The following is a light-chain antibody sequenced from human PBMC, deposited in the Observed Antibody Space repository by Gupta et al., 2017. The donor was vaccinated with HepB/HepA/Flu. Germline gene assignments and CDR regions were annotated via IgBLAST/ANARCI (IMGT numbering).Light chain of an antibody. J-gene: IGKJ1*01. CDR3: QQYGSSPQT. V-gene: IGKV3-20*01. CDR2: GTS. Sequence: EVVLTQSPGTLSLSPGERATLSCRASQSVSSNYLTWYQQKPGQAPRLLIYGTSSRATGIPHRFSGSGSGTDFTLTISRLESEDFAVYYCQQYGSSPQTFGQGTKVEIK. CDR1: QSVSSNY.